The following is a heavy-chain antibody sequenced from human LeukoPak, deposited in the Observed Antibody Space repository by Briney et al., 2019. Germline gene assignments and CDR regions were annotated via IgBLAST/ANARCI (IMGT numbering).Heavy chain of an antibody. J-gene: IGHJ4*02. CDR3: ARRWEPHDTGDY. V-gene: IGHV1-18*01. Sequence: GASVKVSCKASGYTFTSYGISWVRQAPGQGLEWMGWISAYNGNTNYAQKLQGRVNMTTDTSTSTAYMELRSLRSDDKAVYYCARRWEPHDTGDYWGQGTLVTVSS. CDR1: GYTFTSYG. CDR2: ISAYNGNT. D-gene: IGHD1-26*01.